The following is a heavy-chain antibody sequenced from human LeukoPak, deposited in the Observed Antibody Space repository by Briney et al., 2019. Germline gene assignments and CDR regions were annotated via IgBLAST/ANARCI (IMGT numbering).Heavy chain of an antibody. D-gene: IGHD3-22*01. J-gene: IGHJ4*02. CDR2: IKSKTDGGTT. Sequence: PGGSLRLSCAASGFTFSNAWMSWVRQAPGKGLEWVGRIKSKTDGGTTDYAAPVKGRFTISRDDSKNTLYLQMNSLKTEDTAVYYCARDVLYYYDSSGYYFDYWGQGTLVTVSS. CDR3: ARDVLYYYDSSGYYFDY. CDR1: GFTFSNAW. V-gene: IGHV3-15*01.